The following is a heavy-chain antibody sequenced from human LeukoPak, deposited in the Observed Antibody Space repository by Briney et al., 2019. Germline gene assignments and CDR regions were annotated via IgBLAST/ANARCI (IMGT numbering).Heavy chain of an antibody. V-gene: IGHV4-59*01. CDR2: IYYSGST. D-gene: IGHD3-9*01. Sequence: PSETLSLTCTVSGGSISSYYWSWIRQPPGKGLEWIGYIYYSGSTNYNPSLKSRVTISVDTSKNQFSLKLSSVTAADTAVYYCARVQRGGSNYYDILTGYFVPTFDYWGQGTLVTVSS. CDR3: ARVQRGGSNYYDILTGYFVPTFDY. CDR1: GGSISSYY. J-gene: IGHJ4*02.